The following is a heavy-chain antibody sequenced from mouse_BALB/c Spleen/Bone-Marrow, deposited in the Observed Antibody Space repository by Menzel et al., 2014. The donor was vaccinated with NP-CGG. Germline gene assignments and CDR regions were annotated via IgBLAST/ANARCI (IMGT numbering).Heavy chain of an antibody. D-gene: IGHD2-4*01. CDR1: GYSITSDYA. Sequence: EVQLQQSGPGLVKPSQSLSLPCTVTGYSITSDYAWNWIRQFPGNKLEWMGYISYSGSTSYNPSLKSRISITRDTSKNQFFLQLNSVTTEDTATYYCARSEGDYDSAMDYWGQGTSVTVSS. J-gene: IGHJ4*01. CDR2: ISYSGST. CDR3: ARSEGDYDSAMDY. V-gene: IGHV3-2*02.